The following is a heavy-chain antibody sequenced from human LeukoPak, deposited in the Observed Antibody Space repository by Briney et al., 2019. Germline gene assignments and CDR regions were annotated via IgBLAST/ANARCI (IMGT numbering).Heavy chain of an antibody. J-gene: IGHJ4*02. D-gene: IGHD3-10*01. Sequence: SETLSLTCTVSGGSISGSYWSWIRQPPGKGLEWFGYIYYTGSTNYNPSLKSRVTISVDTSKNQFSLRLTSVTAADTAVYYCAGVASSVPDYWGQGTLVTVSP. CDR2: IYYTGST. CDR1: GGSISGSY. V-gene: IGHV4-59*08. CDR3: AGVASSVPDY.